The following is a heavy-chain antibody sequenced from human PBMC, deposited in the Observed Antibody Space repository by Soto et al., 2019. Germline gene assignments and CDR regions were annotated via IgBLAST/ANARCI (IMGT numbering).Heavy chain of an antibody. CDR3: ARELGGRDRYYYYGMDV. Sequence: GGSLRLSCAASGFTFSSYEMNWVRQAPGKGLEWVSYISSSGSTIYYADSVKGRLTISRDNAKNSLYLQMNSLRAEDTAVYYCARELGGRDRYYYYGMDVWGQGTTVTVSS. V-gene: IGHV3-48*03. CDR1: GFTFSSYE. CDR2: ISSSGSTI. J-gene: IGHJ6*02. D-gene: IGHD3-16*01.